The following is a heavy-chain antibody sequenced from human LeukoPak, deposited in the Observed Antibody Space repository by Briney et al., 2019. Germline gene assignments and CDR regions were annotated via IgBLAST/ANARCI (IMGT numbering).Heavy chain of an antibody. CDR2: IYYSGST. CDR1: GGSISSSSYY. CDR3: ATYVRPKLCFDY. J-gene: IGHJ4*02. D-gene: IGHD3-16*01. V-gene: IGHV4-39*01. Sequence: SETLSLTCTVSGGSISSSSYYWGWIRQPPGKGLEWIGSIYYSGSTYYNPSLKSRVTISVDTSRNQVSLKLSSVTAADTAVYYCATYVRPKLCFDYWGQGTLVTVSS.